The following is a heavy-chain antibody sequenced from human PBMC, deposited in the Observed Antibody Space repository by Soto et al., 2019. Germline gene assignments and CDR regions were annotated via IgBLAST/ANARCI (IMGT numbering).Heavy chain of an antibody. Sequence: PSETLSLTCAVSSGSISSSNWWSWVRQPPGKGLEWIGEIYHSGSTNYNPSLKSRVTISVDKSKNQFSLKLSSVTAADTAVYYFACSGHRRRITIFGVVTIFDYWGQGTLVTVSS. J-gene: IGHJ4*02. CDR3: ACSGHRRRITIFGVVTIFDY. CDR1: SGSISSSNW. D-gene: IGHD3-3*01. CDR2: IYHSGST. V-gene: IGHV4-4*02.